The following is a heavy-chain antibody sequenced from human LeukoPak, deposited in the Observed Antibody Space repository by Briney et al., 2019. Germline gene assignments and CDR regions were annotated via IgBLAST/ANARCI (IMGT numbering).Heavy chain of an antibody. CDR3: ARETMITFGGVIEPLFDY. J-gene: IGHJ4*02. CDR1: GYTFTGYY. V-gene: IGHV1-2*06. D-gene: IGHD3-16*02. Sequence: ASVKVSCKASGYTFTGYYMHWVRQAPGQGLEWMGRVNPNSGGTKYAQKFQGGVTMTRDTPISTAYMELSRLRSDDTAVYYYARETMITFGGVIEPLFDYWGQGTLVTVSS. CDR2: VNPNSGGT.